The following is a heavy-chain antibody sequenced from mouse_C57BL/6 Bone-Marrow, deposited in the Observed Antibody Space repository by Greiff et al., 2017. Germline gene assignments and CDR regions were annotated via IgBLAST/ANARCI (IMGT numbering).Heavy chain of an antibody. Sequence: EVKLVESEGGLVQPGSSMKLSCTASGFTFSDYYMAWVRQVPEKGLEWVANINYDGSSTYYLDSLKSRFIISRDNAKNILYLQLSSLKSEDTATYYCARDDERGSAWFAYWGQGTLVTVSA. CDR2: INYDGSST. CDR1: GFTFSDYY. CDR3: ARDDERGSAWFAY. J-gene: IGHJ3*01. V-gene: IGHV5-16*01.